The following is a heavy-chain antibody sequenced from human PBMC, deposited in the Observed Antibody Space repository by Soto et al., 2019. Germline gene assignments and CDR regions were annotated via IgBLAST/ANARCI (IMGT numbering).Heavy chain of an antibody. CDR2: IYYSGST. D-gene: IGHD2-15*01. J-gene: IGHJ5*02. CDR1: GGSISSGDYY. V-gene: IGHV4-30-4*01. CDR3: AREKGSGGFNWFDP. Sequence: SETLSLTCTVSGGSISSGDYYWSWIRQPPGKGLEWIGYIYYSGSTYYNPSLKSRVTISVDTSKNQFSLKLSPVTAADTAVYYCAREKGSGGFNWFDPWGQGTLVTVSS.